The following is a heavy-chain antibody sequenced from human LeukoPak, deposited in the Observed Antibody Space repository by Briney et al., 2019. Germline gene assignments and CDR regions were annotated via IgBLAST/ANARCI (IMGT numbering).Heavy chain of an antibody. D-gene: IGHD4-4*01. CDR1: GGTFSGYA. CDR2: IIPILGIA. J-gene: IGHJ4*02. Sequence: ASVKVSCKASGGTFSGYAISWVRQAPGQGLEWMGRIIPILGIANYAQKFQGRVTITADKSTSTAYMELSSLRSEDTAVYYCAREAVTTPYFDYWGQGTLVTVSS. V-gene: IGHV1-69*04. CDR3: AREAVTTPYFDY.